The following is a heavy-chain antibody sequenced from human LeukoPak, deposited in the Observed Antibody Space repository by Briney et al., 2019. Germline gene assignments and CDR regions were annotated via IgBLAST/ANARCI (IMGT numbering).Heavy chain of an antibody. D-gene: IGHD3-22*01. V-gene: IGHV7-4-1*02. CDR1: GYTFTSYA. CDR3: ARARYYYDSSGYYYETPLDY. Sequence: ASVKVSCKASGYTFTSYAMNWVRQAPGQGLEWMGWINTNAGNPTYAQGFTGRFVFSLDTSVSTAYLQISSLKAEDTAVYYCARARYYYDSSGYYYETPLDYWGQGTLVTVSS. CDR2: INTNAGNP. J-gene: IGHJ4*02.